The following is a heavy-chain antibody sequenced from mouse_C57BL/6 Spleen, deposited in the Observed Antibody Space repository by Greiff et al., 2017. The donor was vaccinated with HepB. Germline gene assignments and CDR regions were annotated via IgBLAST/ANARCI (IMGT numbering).Heavy chain of an antibody. D-gene: IGHD1-1*01. Sequence: VQLQQPGAELVMPGASVKLSCKASGYTFTSYWMHWVKQRPGQGLEWIGEIDPSDSYTNYNQKFKGKSTLTVDKSSSTAYMQLSSLTSEDSAVYYCARSDYGSREGYFDVWGTGTTVTVSS. CDR2: IDPSDSYT. J-gene: IGHJ1*03. CDR3: ARSDYGSREGYFDV. V-gene: IGHV1-69*01. CDR1: GYTFTSYW.